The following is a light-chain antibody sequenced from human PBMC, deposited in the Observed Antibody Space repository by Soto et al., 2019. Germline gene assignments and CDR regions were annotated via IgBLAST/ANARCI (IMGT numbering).Light chain of an antibody. CDR3: QQYGSSST. CDR2: DAS. CDR1: QTVRNNY. J-gene: IGKJ5*01. Sequence: VLTQSPGTLSLSPGERATLSFRASQTVRNNYLAWYQQKPGQAPRLLIYDASSRATGIPDRFSGGGSGTDFTLTISRLEPEDFAVYYCQQYGSSSTFGQGTRLEIK. V-gene: IGKV3-20*01.